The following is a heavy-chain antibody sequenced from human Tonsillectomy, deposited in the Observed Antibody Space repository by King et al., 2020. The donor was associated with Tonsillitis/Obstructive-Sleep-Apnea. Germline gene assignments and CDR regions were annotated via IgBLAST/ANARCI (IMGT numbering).Heavy chain of an antibody. D-gene: IGHD3-16*01. J-gene: IGHJ6*03. CDR3: ARGFLGGGPAYYYYYMDV. CDR1: GESFSGYY. Sequence: VQLQQWGAGLLKPSETLSLTCAVYGESFSGYYWNWIRQPPGKGLEWIGEINYSESTNYNPSLKSRVTISIDTSKNQFSLKLNSVTAADTAVYYCARGFLGGGPAYYYYYMDVWGKGTPVTVSS. V-gene: IGHV4-34*01. CDR2: INYSEST.